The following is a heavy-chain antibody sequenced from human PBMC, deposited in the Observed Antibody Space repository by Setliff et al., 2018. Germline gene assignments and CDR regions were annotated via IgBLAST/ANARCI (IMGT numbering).Heavy chain of an antibody. J-gene: IGHJ3*02. D-gene: IGHD2-15*01. Sequence: SETLSLTCTVSGGSISNYWSWIRQPPGKGLEWIGYIYYSGSTNYNPSLKSRVTISVDTSMKQLSLKLSSVTAADTAVYYCARSLDCTGGSCYPNDAFDIWGQGTMVTVSS. CDR2: IYYSGST. V-gene: IGHV4-59*01. CDR1: GGSISNY. CDR3: ARSLDCTGGSCYPNDAFDI.